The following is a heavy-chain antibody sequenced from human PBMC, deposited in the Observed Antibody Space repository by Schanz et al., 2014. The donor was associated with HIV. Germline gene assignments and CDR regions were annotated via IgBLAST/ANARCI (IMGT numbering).Heavy chain of an antibody. CDR3: ARPDYDFWVDV. CDR2: ISGGGGKT. Sequence: EVQLVESGGGLVQPGGSLRLSCAASGFTFSRDAMSWVRQTAGKGLAWVSIISGGGGKTYYADSVKGRFTISRDSSKNTVYLQMNGLRAEDTAVYYCARPDYDFWVDVWGQGTTVIVSS. D-gene: IGHD3-3*01. J-gene: IGHJ6*02. V-gene: IGHV3-23*04. CDR1: GFTFSRDA.